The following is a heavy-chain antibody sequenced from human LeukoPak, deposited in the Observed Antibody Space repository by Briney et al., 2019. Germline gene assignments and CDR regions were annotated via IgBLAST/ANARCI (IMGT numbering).Heavy chain of an antibody. CDR2: ISSSSSTI. CDR1: GFTFSSYS. CDR3: ARDPMDSSSWYPFDY. D-gene: IGHD6-13*01. Sequence: GGSLRLSCAASGFTFSSYSMNWFRQAPGKGLEWVSYISSSSSTIYYADSVKGRFTISRDNAENSLYLQMNSLRAEDTAVYYCARDPMDSSSWYPFDYWGQGTLVTISS. V-gene: IGHV3-48*01. J-gene: IGHJ4*02.